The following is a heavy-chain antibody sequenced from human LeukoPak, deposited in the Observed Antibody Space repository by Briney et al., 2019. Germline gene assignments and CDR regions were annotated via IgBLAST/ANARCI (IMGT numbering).Heavy chain of an antibody. CDR3: ASTAMVLFPQFDY. J-gene: IGHJ4*02. V-gene: IGHV1-69*13. CDR2: IIPIFGTA. Sequence: ASVKVSXKASGGTFSSYAISWVRQAPGQGLEWMGGIIPIFGTAKYAQKFQGRVTITADESTSTAYMELSSLRSEDTAVYYCASTAMVLFPQFDYWGQGTLVTVSS. CDR1: GGTFSSYA. D-gene: IGHD5-18*01.